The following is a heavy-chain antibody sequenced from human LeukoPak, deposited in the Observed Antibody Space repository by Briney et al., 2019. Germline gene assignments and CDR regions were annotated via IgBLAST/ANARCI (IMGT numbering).Heavy chain of an antibody. CDR1: GGSFSGYY. CDR2: INHSGST. D-gene: IGHD2-21*02. Sequence: PSETLSLTCAVYGGSFSGYYWSWIRQPPGKGLEWIGEINHSGSTNYNPSLKSRVTISVDTSKNQFSLKLSSVTAADTAVYYCARLPHIVVVTNYYYYMDVWGKGTTVTISS. J-gene: IGHJ6*03. V-gene: IGHV4-34*01. CDR3: ARLPHIVVVTNYYYYMDV.